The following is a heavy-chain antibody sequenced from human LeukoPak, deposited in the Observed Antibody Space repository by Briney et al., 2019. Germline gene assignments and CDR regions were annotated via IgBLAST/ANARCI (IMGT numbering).Heavy chain of an antibody. CDR3: ARRFRPVVD. V-gene: IGHV4-38-2*01. D-gene: IGHD2-15*01. CDR2: IYHSGST. Sequence: PSETLSLTCAVSGYSISSGYYWGWIRQPPGKGLEWIGSIYHSGSTYYNPSLKSRVTISVDTSKNQFSLKLSSVTAADTAVYYCARRFRPVVDWGQGTLVTVSS. J-gene: IGHJ4*02. CDR1: GYSISSGYY.